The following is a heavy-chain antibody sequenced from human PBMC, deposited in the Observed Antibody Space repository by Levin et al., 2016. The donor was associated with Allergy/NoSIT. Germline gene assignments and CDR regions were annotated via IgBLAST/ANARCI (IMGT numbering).Heavy chain of an antibody. CDR2: TYYRSKWYN. J-gene: IGHJ3*02. Sequence: WIRQSPSRGLEWLGRTYYRSKWYNDYAVSVKSRITINPDTSKNQFSLQLNSVTPEDTAVYYCARAPPLDAFDIWGQGTMVTVSS. V-gene: IGHV6-1*01. CDR3: ARAPPLDAFDI.